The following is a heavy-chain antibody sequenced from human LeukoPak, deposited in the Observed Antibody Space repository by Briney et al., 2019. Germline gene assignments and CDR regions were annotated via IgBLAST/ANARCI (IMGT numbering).Heavy chain of an antibody. CDR2: INPNSGGT. V-gene: IGHV1-2*02. J-gene: IGHJ4*02. CDR3: ARNPYCGGDCYGHVDY. Sequence: ASVKVSCKASGYTFTGYYMHWVRQAPGQGLEWMGWINPNSGGTNYAQKFQGRVTMTGDTSISTAYMELSRLRSDDTAVYYCARNPYCGGDCYGHVDYWGQGTLVTVSS. D-gene: IGHD2-21*01. CDR1: GYTFTGYY.